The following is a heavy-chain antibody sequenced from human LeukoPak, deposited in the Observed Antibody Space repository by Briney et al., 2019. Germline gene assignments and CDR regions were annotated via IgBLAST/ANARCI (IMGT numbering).Heavy chain of an antibody. V-gene: IGHV4-4*07. CDR2: IYTSGST. D-gene: IGHD1-26*01. CDR1: GGSISSYY. J-gene: IGHJ6*03. CDR3: ARDPGWEGPSPYYYYMDV. Sequence: KPSETLSLTCTVSGGSISSYYWSWIRQPAGKGLEWIGRIYTSGSTNYNPSLKSRVTMSVDTSKNQFSLKLSSVTAADTAVYYCARDPGWEGPSPYYYYMDVWGKGTTVTVSS.